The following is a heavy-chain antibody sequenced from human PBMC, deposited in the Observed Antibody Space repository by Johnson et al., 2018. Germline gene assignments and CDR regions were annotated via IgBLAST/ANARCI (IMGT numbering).Heavy chain of an antibody. D-gene: IGHD3-22*01. CDR1: GGSFSGYY. J-gene: IGHJ3*02. CDR3: ARIADDSRGDYYSDAFDI. CDR2: INNSGST. Sequence: QVQLQESGPGLVKPSETXSLTCTVSGGSFSGYYWSWIRQPPGKGLEWIGEINNSGSTNYNPSRKSRCTIQLETSKNQFSLTLSSVTAADTAVYYCARIADDSRGDYYSDAFDIWGQGTMVTVSS. V-gene: IGHV4-34*10.